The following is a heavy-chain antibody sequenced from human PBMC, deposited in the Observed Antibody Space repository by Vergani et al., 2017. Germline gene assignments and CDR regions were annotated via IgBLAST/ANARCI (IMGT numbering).Heavy chain of an antibody. D-gene: IGHD3-10*01. J-gene: IGHJ4*02. V-gene: IGHV4-38-2*01. CDR3: ARQNPYGSAHVDF. CDR2: IHRNGNT. CDR1: GYPVGSGYY. Sequence: QVALQESGPGLVKSSETLSLNFAVSGYPVGSGYYWGWTRQPPGRGLEWIGCIHRNGNTYYTSSLRGRATITRDTSKNQFPLRLTSVTAADTAVYYCARQNPYGSAHVDFWGRGVLVTVSS.